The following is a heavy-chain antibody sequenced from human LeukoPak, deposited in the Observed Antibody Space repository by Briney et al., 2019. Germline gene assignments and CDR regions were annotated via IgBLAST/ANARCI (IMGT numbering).Heavy chain of an antibody. D-gene: IGHD5-12*01. CDR1: GFTFSGYA. Sequence: PGRSLRLSCAASGFTFSGYAMSWVRQAPGKGLEWVSSISGSGGSTYYADSVKGRFTISRDHSKNTLYLQMNSLRAEDTAVYYCAKGTYSTVAIYYFDYWGQGTLVTVSS. J-gene: IGHJ4*02. V-gene: IGHV3-23*01. CDR3: AKGTYSTVAIYYFDY. CDR2: ISGSGGST.